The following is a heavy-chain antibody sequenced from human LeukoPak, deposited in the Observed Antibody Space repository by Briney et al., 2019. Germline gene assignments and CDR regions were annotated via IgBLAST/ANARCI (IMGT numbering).Heavy chain of an antibody. J-gene: IGHJ6*02. CDR2: MNPNSGNT. CDR1: GYTFTSYD. V-gene: IGHV1-8*01. Sequence: ASVKVSCKPSGYTFTSYDINWVRQATGQGLEWMGWMNPNSGNTGYAQKFHGRVTMTRNTSISTAYMELSSLRSEDTAVYYCARVPLPWLSYYYYGMDVWGQGTTVTVSS. D-gene: IGHD3-22*01. CDR3: ARVPLPWLSYYYYGMDV.